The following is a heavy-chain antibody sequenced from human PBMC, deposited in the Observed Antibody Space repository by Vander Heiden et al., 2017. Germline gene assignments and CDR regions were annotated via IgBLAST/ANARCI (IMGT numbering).Heavy chain of an antibody. CDR1: GFTFSSYW. V-gene: IGHV3-7*01. Sequence: EVQLVESGGGLVQPGGSLRLSCAASGFTFSSYWMSWVRQDPGKGLEWVANIKQDGSEKYYVDSVKGRFTISRDNAKNSLYLQMNSLRAEDTAVYYCARDPAAGKKAAVRYYYYGMDVWGQGTTVTVSS. CDR2: IKQDGSEK. J-gene: IGHJ6*02. D-gene: IGHD6-25*01. CDR3: ARDPAAGKKAAVRYYYYGMDV.